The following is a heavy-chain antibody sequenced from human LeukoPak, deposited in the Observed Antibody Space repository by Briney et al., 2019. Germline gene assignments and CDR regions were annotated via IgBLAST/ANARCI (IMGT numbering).Heavy chain of an antibody. CDR2: IKQDGSEK. J-gene: IGHJ4*02. V-gene: IGHV3-7*01. D-gene: IGHD6-6*01. CDR1: GFTFSSYW. CDR3: ATADTARPFDC. Sequence: PGGSLRLSCAASGFTFSSYWMSWVRQAPGKGLEWVANIKQDGSEKYYVDSVKGRFTISRDNAKNSLYLQMNSLRAEDTAVYFCATADTARPFDCWGQGTLVTVSS.